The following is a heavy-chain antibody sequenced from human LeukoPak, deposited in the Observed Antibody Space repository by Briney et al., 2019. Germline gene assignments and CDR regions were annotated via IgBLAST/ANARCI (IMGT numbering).Heavy chain of an antibody. CDR2: IYTSGST. CDR3: ARDLEYQLLSGWFDP. CDR1: GGSISGGSYY. D-gene: IGHD2-2*01. J-gene: IGHJ5*02. Sequence: SETLSLTCTVSGGSISGGSYYWSWIRQPAGKGLEWIGRIYTSGSTNYNPSLKSRVTISVDTSKNQFSLKLSSVTAADTAVYYCARDLEYQLLSGWFDPWGQGTLVTVSS. V-gene: IGHV4-61*02.